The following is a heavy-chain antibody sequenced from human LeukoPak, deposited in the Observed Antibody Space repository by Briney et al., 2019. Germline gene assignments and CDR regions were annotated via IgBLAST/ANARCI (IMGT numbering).Heavy chain of an antibody. Sequence: ASVKVSCEASGYSFTAYYIHWVRQAPGQGLEWMGWINPNSGGTNYAQKFQGRVTMARDTSISTAYMDLSRLSSDDTAVYYCARDYSGVTDIFHYWGQGTLVTVSS. D-gene: IGHD3-10*01. J-gene: IGHJ4*02. CDR1: GYSFTAYY. CDR3: ARDYSGVTDIFHY. CDR2: INPNSGGT. V-gene: IGHV1-2*02.